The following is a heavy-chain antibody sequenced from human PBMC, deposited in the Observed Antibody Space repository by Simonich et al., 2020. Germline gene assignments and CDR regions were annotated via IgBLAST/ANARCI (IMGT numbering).Heavy chain of an antibody. CDR3: ASGWDWGFSHMSDY. CDR2: TNPHSGGT. Sequence: QVQLVQSGAEVKKPGASVKVSCKASGYTFTGYYMHWVRQAPGQGLEGMGRTNPHSGGTNYAQKVQGRVTMTRDTSISTAYMELSRLRSDDTAVYYCASGWDWGFSHMSDYWGQGTLVTVSS. V-gene: IGHV1-2*06. D-gene: IGHD7-27*01. CDR1: GYTFTGYY. J-gene: IGHJ4*02.